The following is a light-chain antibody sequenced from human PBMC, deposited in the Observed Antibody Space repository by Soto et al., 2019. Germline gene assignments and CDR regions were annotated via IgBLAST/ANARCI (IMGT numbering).Light chain of an antibody. Sequence: QSALTQPASVSGSPGQSITISCTGTSSDGVSWYQQLPGKAPKLMIYMVNNRPSGVSNRFSGSKSGNTASLTISGLQAEDEADYYCSSFTSSRTYVFGAGTKLTVL. J-gene: IGLJ1*01. CDR3: SSFTSSRTYV. V-gene: IGLV2-14*01. CDR2: MVN. CDR1: SSDGV.